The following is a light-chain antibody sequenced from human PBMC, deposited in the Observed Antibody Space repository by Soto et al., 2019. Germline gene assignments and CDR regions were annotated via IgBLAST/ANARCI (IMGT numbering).Light chain of an antibody. Sequence: EIVLTQSPGTLSLSPGERATLSCRASQSVGSDYVAWYQHRPGQAPRLLIYDASTRATGFPARFSGSGSGTDFTLTISSLEPEDFAVYYCQQRYNWPWTFGQGTKVDIK. CDR3: QQRYNWPWT. J-gene: IGKJ1*01. CDR1: QSVGSD. V-gene: IGKV3-11*01. CDR2: DAS.